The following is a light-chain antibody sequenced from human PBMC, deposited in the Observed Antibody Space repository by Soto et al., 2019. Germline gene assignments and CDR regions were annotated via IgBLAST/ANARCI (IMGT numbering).Light chain of an antibody. J-gene: IGLJ2*01. CDR3: CSYAGSSFV. V-gene: IGLV2-23*01. CDR2: EGS. CDR1: SSDVGSYNL. Sequence: QSALTQPASVSGSPGQSITISCTGTSSDVGSYNLVSWYQQHPGKAPKLMIYEGSKRPSRVSNRFSGSKSGNTASLTISGLQAEDEADYYCCSYAGSSFVFGGGTKLTVL.